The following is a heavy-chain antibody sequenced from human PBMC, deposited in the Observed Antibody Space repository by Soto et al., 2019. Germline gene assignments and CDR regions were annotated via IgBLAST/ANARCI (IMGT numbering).Heavy chain of an antibody. V-gene: IGHV3-23*01. Sequence: EVQLLESGGGLVQPGGSLRLSCAASGFTFSSYAMSWVRQAPGKGLEWVSAISGSGGSTYYADSGKGRFTISRDNSKNTLYLQMNSLRAEDTAVYYCAKGSVIVVVVAAPTPFDYWGQGTLVTVSS. J-gene: IGHJ4*02. D-gene: IGHD2-15*01. CDR3: AKGSVIVVVVAAPTPFDY. CDR1: GFTFSSYA. CDR2: ISGSGGST.